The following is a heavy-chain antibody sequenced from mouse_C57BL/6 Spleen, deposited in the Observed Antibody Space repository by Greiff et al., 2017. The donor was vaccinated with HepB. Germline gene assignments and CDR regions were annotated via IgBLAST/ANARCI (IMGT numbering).Heavy chain of an antibody. CDR2: IYPGDGDT. CDR3: ARSGGKRYYAMDY. CDR1: GYAFSSYW. Sequence: VQLQQSGAELVKPGASVKISCKASGYAFSSYWMNWVKQRPGKGLEWIGQIYPGDGDTNYNGKFKGKATLTADKSPSTAYMQLSSLTSEDAAVYFCARSGGKRYYAMDYWGQGTSVTVSS. J-gene: IGHJ4*01. V-gene: IGHV1-80*01. D-gene: IGHD2-1*01.